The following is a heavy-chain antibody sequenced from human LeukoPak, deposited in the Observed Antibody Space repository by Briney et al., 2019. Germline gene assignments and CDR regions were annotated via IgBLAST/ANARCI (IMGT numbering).Heavy chain of an antibody. CDR3: ARGVYIAAAQYAY. D-gene: IGHD6-13*01. Sequence: SETLSLTRTVSGGSISSYYWSWIRQPPGKGLEWIGYIYYSGTTNYNPSLKSRVAISVDTSKNQFSLKLSSVTAADTAVYYCARGVYIAAAQYAYWGQGTLVTVSS. J-gene: IGHJ4*02. CDR2: IYYSGTT. CDR1: GGSISSYY. V-gene: IGHV4-59*01.